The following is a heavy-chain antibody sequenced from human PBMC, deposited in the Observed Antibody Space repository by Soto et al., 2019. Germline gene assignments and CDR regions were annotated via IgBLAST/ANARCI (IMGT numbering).Heavy chain of an antibody. CDR1: GGSISSYY. V-gene: IGHV4-59*01. CDR3: ARSPITIFGVAHTHYGMDV. D-gene: IGHD3-3*01. CDR2: IYYSGST. Sequence: QVQLQESGPGLVKPSETLSLTCTVSGGSISSYYWSWIRQPPGKGLAWIGYIYYSGSTNYNPSLKRRVTISVDTSKNQFSLKLSSVTAADTAVYYCARSPITIFGVAHTHYGMDVWGQGTTVTVSS. J-gene: IGHJ6*02.